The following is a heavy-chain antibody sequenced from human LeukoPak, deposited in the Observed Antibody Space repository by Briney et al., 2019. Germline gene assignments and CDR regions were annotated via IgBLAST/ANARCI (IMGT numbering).Heavy chain of an antibody. V-gene: IGHV1-2*02. CDR3: ARVWPSTTSIAARGGLYYYYMDV. D-gene: IGHD6-6*01. CDR1: GYTFTGYY. CDR2: INPNSGGT. Sequence: ASVKVSCKASGYTFTGYYMHWVRQAPGHGLEWMGWINPNSGGTNYAQKFQGRVTMTRDTSISTAYMELSRLRSDDTAVYYCARVWPSTTSIAARGGLYYYYMDVWGKGTTVTVSS. J-gene: IGHJ6*03.